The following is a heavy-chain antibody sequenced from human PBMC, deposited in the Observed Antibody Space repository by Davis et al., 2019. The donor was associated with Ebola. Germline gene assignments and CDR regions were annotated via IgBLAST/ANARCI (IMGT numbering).Heavy chain of an antibody. CDR2: ISYDGSNK. V-gene: IGHV3-30-3*01. CDR3: VRDTSHQLPHWLYYFYGMDV. CDR1: GFTFSSYA. J-gene: IGHJ6*02. D-gene: IGHD2-2*01. Sequence: GGSLRLSCAASGFTFSSYAMHWVRQAPGKGLEWVAVISYDGSNKYYADSVKGRFTISRDNPKNTLYLQMNSLRGEDTAVYYCVRDTSHQLPHWLYYFYGMDVWGQGTTVTVSS.